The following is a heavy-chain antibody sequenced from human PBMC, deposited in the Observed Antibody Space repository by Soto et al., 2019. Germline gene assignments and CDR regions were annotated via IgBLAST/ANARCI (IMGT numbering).Heavy chain of an antibody. Sequence: GGSLRLSCAASGFTFTNAWMSWVRQAPGKGLEWVGRIKSKTDGGTADFAAPVKGRFNISRDDSKNTLYLQMNSLRTDDTAVYYCASERMRTGTTSNWGQGTLVTVSS. CDR2: IKSKTDGGTA. J-gene: IGHJ4*02. V-gene: IGHV3-15*01. CDR1: GFTFTNAW. CDR3: ASERMRTGTTSN. D-gene: IGHD1-1*01.